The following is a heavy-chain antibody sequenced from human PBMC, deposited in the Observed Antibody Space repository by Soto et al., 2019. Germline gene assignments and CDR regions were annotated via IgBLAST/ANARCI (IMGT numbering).Heavy chain of an antibody. D-gene: IGHD2-8*01. CDR1: GFTFSSYE. Sequence: LRLSCAASGFTFSSYEMNWVRQAPGKGLEWVSYISSSGSTIYYADSVKGRFTISRDNAKNSLYLQMNSLRAEDTAVYYCARDPRIDCTNGVCYGFDIWGQGTMVTVSS. J-gene: IGHJ3*02. CDR3: ARDPRIDCTNGVCYGFDI. CDR2: ISSSGSTI. V-gene: IGHV3-48*03.